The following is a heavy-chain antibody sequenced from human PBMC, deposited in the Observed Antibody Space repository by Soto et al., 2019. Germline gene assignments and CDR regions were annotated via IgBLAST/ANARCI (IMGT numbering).Heavy chain of an antibody. CDR3: ARDLAVAGPTYYYYGMDG. V-gene: IGHV3-48*02. CDR1: GFTFSSYS. J-gene: IGHJ6*02. CDR2: ISSSSSTI. D-gene: IGHD6-19*01. Sequence: GGSLRLSCAASGFTFSSYSMNWVRQAPGKGLEWVSYISSSSSTIYYADSVKGRFTISRDNAKNSLYLQMNSLRDEDTAVYYCARDLAVAGPTYYYYGMDGWGQGTTVTVAS.